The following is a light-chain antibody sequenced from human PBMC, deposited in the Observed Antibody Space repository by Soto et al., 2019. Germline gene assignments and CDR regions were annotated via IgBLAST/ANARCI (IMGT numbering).Light chain of an antibody. V-gene: IGKV1-39*01. Sequence: DIQMTQSPSPLSASVGDRVDITCRTSQSVSSYLNWYQAKTGKAPKLLIYEASSLESGVPSSFSGSGSVTDFTLTISILQPEDSATYYCQQSYSTTPFTFGPGTRVDI. J-gene: IGKJ3*01. CDR3: QQSYSTTPFT. CDR1: QSVSSY. CDR2: EAS.